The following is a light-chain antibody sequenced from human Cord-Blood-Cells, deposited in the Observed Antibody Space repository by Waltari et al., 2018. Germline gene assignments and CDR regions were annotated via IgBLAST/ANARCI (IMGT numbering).Light chain of an antibody. V-gene: IGKV3-20*01. Sequence: EIVLTQSPGTLSLSPGERATLSCRASQSVSSSYLAWYQQKPDQAPRLLIYGASSRATGIPDRFSGSGSGTDFTLTISRLEPEDFVVYYCQQYGSSPYTLGQGTKLEIK. CDR1: QSVSSSY. CDR3: QQYGSSPYT. CDR2: GAS. J-gene: IGKJ2*01.